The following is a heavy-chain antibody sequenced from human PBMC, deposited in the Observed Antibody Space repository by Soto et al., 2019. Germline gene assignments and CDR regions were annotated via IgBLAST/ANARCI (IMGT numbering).Heavy chain of an antibody. V-gene: IGHV4-31*03. Sequence: SETLSLTCTVSGGSISSGGYYWSWIRQHPGKGLEWIGYIYYSGSTYYNPSLKSRVTISVDTSKNQFSLRLSSVTAADTAVYYCARTPPGANILLDYWGQGTLVTVSS. CDR1: GGSISSGGYY. J-gene: IGHJ4*02. D-gene: IGHD7-27*01. CDR2: IYYSGST. CDR3: ARTPPGANILLDY.